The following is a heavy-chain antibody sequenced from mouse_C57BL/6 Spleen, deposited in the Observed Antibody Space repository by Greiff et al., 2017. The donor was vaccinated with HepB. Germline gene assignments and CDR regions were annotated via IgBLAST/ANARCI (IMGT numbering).Heavy chain of an antibody. CDR2: ISSGGSYT. J-gene: IGHJ4*01. D-gene: IGHD4-1*01. Sequence: EVQLVESGGDLVKPGGSLKLSCAASGFTFSSYGMSWVRQTPDRRLEWVATISSGGSYTYYPDSVKGRLTIARDKAKNPLYLQMSSLKSEDTAMYYCARRFAGRGAMDYWGQGTSVTVSS. CDR3: ARRFAGRGAMDY. V-gene: IGHV5-6*01. CDR1: GFTFSSYG.